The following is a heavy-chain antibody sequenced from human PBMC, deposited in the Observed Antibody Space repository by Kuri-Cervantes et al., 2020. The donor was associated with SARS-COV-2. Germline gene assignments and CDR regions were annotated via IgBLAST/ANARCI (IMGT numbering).Heavy chain of an antibody. J-gene: IGHJ4*02. D-gene: IGHD4-17*01. Sequence: GESLKISCAASGFTFSNYGMHWVRQAPGKGLEWVAVIWYDGSNKYYADSVKGRFTISRDNSKNTLYLQMNSLRAEDTAVYYCARVEGGGTTVTSYFDYWGQGTLVTVSS. V-gene: IGHV3-33*01. CDR3: ARVEGGGTTVTSYFDY. CDR2: IWYDGSNK. CDR1: GFTFSNYG.